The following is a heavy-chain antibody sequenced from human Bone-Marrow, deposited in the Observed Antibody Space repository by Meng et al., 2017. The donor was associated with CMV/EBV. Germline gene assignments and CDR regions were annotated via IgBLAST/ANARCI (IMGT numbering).Heavy chain of an antibody. CDR3: ARDLSSYGPYSNFDY. J-gene: IGHJ4*02. V-gene: IGHV4-39*07. D-gene: IGHD5-18*01. Sequence: GSLRLFCTVSGGSISSSSYYWGWIRQPPGKGLEWIGSIYYSGSTYYNPSLKSRVTISVDTSKNQFSLKLSSVTAADTAVYYCARDLSSYGPYSNFDYWGQGTLVTVSS. CDR2: IYYSGST. CDR1: GGSISSSSYY.